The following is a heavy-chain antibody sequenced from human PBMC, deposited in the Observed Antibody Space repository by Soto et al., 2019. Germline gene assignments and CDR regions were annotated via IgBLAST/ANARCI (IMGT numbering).Heavy chain of an antibody. Sequence: GASVKVSCKSSGYTFTSYDINWVRQATGQGLEWMGWISPYSGNTDYAQKLQGRVTMTTDTSTSTAYMELRSLRSDDTAVYYCAREVIAAAGTEGADYWGQGTLVTAPQ. CDR2: ISPYSGNT. V-gene: IGHV1-18*01. J-gene: IGHJ4*02. CDR1: GYTFTSYD. CDR3: AREVIAAAGTEGADY. D-gene: IGHD6-13*01.